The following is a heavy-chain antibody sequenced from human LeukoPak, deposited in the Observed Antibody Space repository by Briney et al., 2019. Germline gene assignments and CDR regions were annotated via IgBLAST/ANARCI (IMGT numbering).Heavy chain of an antibody. CDR1: GYTFTGYY. D-gene: IGHD3-16*01. CDR2: INPSGGST. CDR3: ARVHVWGKPYLGFDP. Sequence: ASVKVSCKASGYTFTGYYMHWVRQAPGRGLEWMGIINPSGGSTSYAQKFQGRVTMTRDMSTSTVYMELSSLRSEDTAVYYCARVHVWGKPYLGFDPWGQGTLVTVSS. V-gene: IGHV1-46*01. J-gene: IGHJ5*02.